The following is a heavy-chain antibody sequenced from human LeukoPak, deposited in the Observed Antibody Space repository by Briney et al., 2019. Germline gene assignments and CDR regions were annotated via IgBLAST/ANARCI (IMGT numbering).Heavy chain of an antibody. CDR1: GFTFSSYW. CDR3: ARVGLKGATTIRSSDY. Sequence: GGSLRLSCAASGFTFSSYWMSWVRQARGRGLEWVAYIKQDGSEKYYVDSVKGRFTISRDNAESSLYLQMNSLRAEDSAVYYCARVGLKGATTIRSSDYWGQGTLVTVSS. J-gene: IGHJ4*02. D-gene: IGHD1-26*01. CDR2: IKQDGSEK. V-gene: IGHV3-7*01.